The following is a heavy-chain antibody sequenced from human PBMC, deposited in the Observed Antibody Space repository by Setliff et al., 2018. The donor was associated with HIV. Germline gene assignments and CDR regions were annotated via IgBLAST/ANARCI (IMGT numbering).Heavy chain of an antibody. D-gene: IGHD3-10*01. Sequence: PSETLSLTCAVSGYSISSGYYWGWIRQPPGKGLEWIGSIYHSGSTYDSPSLKSRVTISVDTSKNQFSLNLSSVAAADTAVYYCARARITMIGGRLEPYAFDRWGQGTKVTVSS. CDR2: IYHSGST. CDR3: ARARITMIGGRLEPYAFDR. CDR1: GYSISSGYY. J-gene: IGHJ3*01. V-gene: IGHV4-38-2*01.